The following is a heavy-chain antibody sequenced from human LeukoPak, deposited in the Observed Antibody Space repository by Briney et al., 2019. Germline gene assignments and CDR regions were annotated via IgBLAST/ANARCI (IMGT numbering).Heavy chain of an antibody. CDR3: ARDQNIAAAGSDDAFDI. J-gene: IGHJ3*02. V-gene: IGHV1-3*01. CDR2: INAGNGNT. Sequence: ASVKVSCKASGYTFTGYAMHWVRQAPGQRLEWMGWINAGNGNTKYSQKFQGRVTITRDTSASTAYMELSSLRSEDTAVYYCARDQNIAAAGSDDAFDIWGQGTMVTVSS. D-gene: IGHD6-13*01. CDR1: GYTFTGYA.